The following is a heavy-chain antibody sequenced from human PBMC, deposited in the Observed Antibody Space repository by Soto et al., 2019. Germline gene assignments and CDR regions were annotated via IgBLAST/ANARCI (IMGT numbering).Heavy chain of an antibody. CDR2: INHTGST. CDR1: GGSFSDYY. Sequence: SESLSLTCAVYGGSFSDYYWSWIRQSPGKGLEWIGEINHTGSTNYNPSLKSRVTMSVDTSKNQFSLKLNSVTAADTDVYYCASQALDTAIFDNWGQETLVTVSS. D-gene: IGHD5-18*01. CDR3: ASQALDTAIFDN. V-gene: IGHV4-34*01. J-gene: IGHJ4*02.